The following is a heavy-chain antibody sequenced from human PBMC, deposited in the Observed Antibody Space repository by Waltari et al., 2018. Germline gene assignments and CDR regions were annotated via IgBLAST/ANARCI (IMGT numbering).Heavy chain of an antibody. Sequence: QVQLVESGGGVVQPGRSLRLSCAASGFTLSSYAMHWVRQAPGKGLEWVAYIAYDVSNNYYADSVKCRFTISRDNSKNTLYLQMNSLRAEDTAVYYCARALSSGYYFDYWGQGTLVTVSS. V-gene: IGHV3-30*01. J-gene: IGHJ4*02. D-gene: IGHD3-22*01. CDR2: IAYDVSNN. CDR1: GFTLSSYA. CDR3: ARALSSGYYFDY.